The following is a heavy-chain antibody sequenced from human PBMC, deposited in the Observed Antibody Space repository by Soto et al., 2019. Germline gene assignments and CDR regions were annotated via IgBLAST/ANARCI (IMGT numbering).Heavy chain of an antibody. J-gene: IGHJ4*02. CDR1: GFTFSNYW. D-gene: IGHD3-16*01. Sequence: HPGGSLRLSCAASGFTFSNYWMGWVRQAPGKGLEWVANIKQGGSDKYYVDSVKGRFTISRDNAKNSLFLQMDSLRAEDTAIYYCVRVMNVYPPLFWGQGTLVTVSS. CDR2: IKQGGSDK. V-gene: IGHV3-7*01. CDR3: VRVMNVYPPLF.